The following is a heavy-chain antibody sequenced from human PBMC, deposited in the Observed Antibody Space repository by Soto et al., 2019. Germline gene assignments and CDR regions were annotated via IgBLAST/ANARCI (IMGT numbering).Heavy chain of an antibody. CDR1: RGSISGYY. V-gene: IGHV4-34*01. J-gene: IGHJ6*02. Sequence: PSETLSLTCTVYRGSISGYYWSWIRQPPGKGLEWIGESNPSGTSNYKSSLESRVTISVDMSKNQFSLKLTSVTAADTAIYYCARSRFWRGSTGHYYYYGLDVWGQGTAVTVS. CDR3: ARSRFWRGSTGHYYYYGLDV. D-gene: IGHD3-3*01. CDR2: SNPSGTS.